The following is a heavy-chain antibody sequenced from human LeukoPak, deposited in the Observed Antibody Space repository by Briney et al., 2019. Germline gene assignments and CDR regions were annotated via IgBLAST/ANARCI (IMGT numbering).Heavy chain of an antibody. V-gene: IGHV3-30*03. Sequence: PGGSLRLSCAASGIPFSTYGMHWVRQAPGKGLEWVAAISDDGSNKYFTHSVKGRFTISRDNSKNTLFVQMDSLRTEDTAVYYCMSVGSSGRGDYWGQGTLVTVSS. CDR1: GIPFSTYG. J-gene: IGHJ4*02. CDR3: MSVGSSGRGDY. CDR2: ISDDGSNK. D-gene: IGHD6-19*01.